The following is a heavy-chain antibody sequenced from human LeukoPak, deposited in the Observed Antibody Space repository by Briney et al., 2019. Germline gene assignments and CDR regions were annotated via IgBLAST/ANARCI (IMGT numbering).Heavy chain of an antibody. J-gene: IGHJ3*02. CDR3: ARVLHVNYAAFDI. CDR1: GYTFSGYY. D-gene: IGHD4-11*01. Sequence: ASVKVSCKASGYTFSGYYLHWVRQAPGQGLEWMGWIDPNSGGTNYAQNFQGRITMTRDTSINTDYIELSRLRSDDTAVYYCARVLHVNYAAFDIWGQGTMVTVSS. CDR2: IDPNSGGT. V-gene: IGHV1-2*02.